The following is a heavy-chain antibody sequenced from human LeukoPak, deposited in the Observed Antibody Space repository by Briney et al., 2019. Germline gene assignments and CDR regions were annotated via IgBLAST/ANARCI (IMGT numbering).Heavy chain of an antibody. J-gene: IGHJ3*02. CDR1: GGSISSYY. V-gene: IGHV4-34*01. Sequence: PSETLSLTCTVSGGSISSYYWSWIRQPPGKGLEWIGEINHSGSTNYNPSLKSRVTISVDTSKNQFSLKLSSVTAADTAVYYCAASTAGDAFDIWGQGTMVTVSS. CDR3: AASTAGDAFDI. CDR2: INHSGST. D-gene: IGHD2-21*02.